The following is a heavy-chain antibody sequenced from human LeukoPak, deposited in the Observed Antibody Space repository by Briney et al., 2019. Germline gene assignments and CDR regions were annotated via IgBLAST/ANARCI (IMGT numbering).Heavy chain of an antibody. J-gene: IGHJ4*02. CDR1: GFTFSNAW. Sequence: PGGSLRLSCAASGFTFSNAWMSWVRQAPGKGLEWVGRIKSKTDGGTTDYAAPVKGRFTISRDDSKNTLYLQMNSLKTEDTAVYYCTTEAEYQLYYSDYWGQGTLVTVSS. D-gene: IGHD2-2*01. CDR2: IKSKTDGGTT. CDR3: TTEAEYQLYYSDY. V-gene: IGHV3-15*01.